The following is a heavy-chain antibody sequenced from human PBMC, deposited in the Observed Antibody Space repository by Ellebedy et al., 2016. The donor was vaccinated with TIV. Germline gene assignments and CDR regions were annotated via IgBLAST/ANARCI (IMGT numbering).Heavy chain of an antibody. J-gene: IGHJ4*02. CDR1: GFSFSTYG. CDR3: ARDVWGNIVVVPATFDY. CDR2: ISNSGSYI. Sequence: GESLKISCAASGFSFSTYGMNWVRQAPVKGLEWVSSISNSGSYIYYADSVKGRFTISRDNAKNSLYLQMDSLRAADTAVYYCARDVWGNIVVVPATFDYWGQGTLVTVSS. D-gene: IGHD2-2*01. V-gene: IGHV3-21*01.